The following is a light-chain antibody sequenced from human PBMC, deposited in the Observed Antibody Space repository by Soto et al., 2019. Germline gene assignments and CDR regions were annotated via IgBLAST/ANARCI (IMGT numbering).Light chain of an antibody. V-gene: IGLV1-40*01. J-gene: IGLJ2*01. CDR2: GNT. CDR1: SSNIGAGYD. Sequence: QSVLTQPPSVSGAPGQRVTISCTGSSSNIGAGYDVHWYQQLPETAPKLLIYGNTNRPSGVPDRFSGSKSGISASLAITGLQAEDEAYYCCQSYDSSLSVVFGGGTKLTVL. CDR3: QSYDSSLSVV.